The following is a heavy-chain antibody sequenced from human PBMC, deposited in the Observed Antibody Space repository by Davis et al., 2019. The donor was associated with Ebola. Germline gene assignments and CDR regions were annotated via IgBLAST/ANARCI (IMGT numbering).Heavy chain of an antibody. CDR3: ARSLVVVVAARLDY. J-gene: IGHJ4*02. D-gene: IGHD2-15*01. V-gene: IGHV3-48*02. Sequence: GESLKTPCVASGFTFSSYSMNWVRQAPGKGLEWVSYISSSSNHIYYADSVKGRFTISRDNAKSSLYLQMNSLRDEDTAVYFCARSLVVVVAARLDYWGQGTLVTVSS. CDR1: GFTFSSYS. CDR2: ISSSSNHI.